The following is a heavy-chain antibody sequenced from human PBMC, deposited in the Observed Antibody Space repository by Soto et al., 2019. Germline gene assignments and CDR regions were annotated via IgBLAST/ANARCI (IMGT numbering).Heavy chain of an antibody. V-gene: IGHV1-69*01. Sequence: QVQLVQSGAEVKKPGSSVKVSCKASGGTFSSYAISWVRQAPGQGLEWMGGIIPIFGTANYAQKFQGRVTITGDESTSTAYMELSSLRSEDTAVYYCAVGGGCSSTGCTGGMDVWGQGTTVTVSS. CDR2: IIPIFGTA. D-gene: IGHD2-2*01. J-gene: IGHJ6*02. CDR1: GGTFSSYA. CDR3: AVGGGCSSTGCTGGMDV.